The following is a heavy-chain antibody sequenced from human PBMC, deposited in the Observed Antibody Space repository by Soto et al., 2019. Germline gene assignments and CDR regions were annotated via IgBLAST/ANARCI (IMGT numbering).Heavy chain of an antibody. J-gene: IGHJ4*02. D-gene: IGHD3-16*01. CDR1: GYTFTSYD. V-gene: IGHV1-8*01. CDR2: MNPNSGNT. CDR3: ARVGGNYDYVWGASDY. Sequence: QVQLVQSGAEVKKPGASVKVSCKASGYTFTSYDINWVRQATGQGLEWMGWMNPNSGNTGYAQKFQGRVTMTRNTSIGTAYMELSRLRSSDTAVYYCARVGGNYDYVWGASDYWGQGTLVTVSS.